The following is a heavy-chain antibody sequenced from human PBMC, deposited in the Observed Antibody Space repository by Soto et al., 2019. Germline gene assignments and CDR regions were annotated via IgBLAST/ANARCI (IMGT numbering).Heavy chain of an antibody. Sequence: QVQLQQWGAGLLKPSETLSLTCAVYSGSFSGYYWSWIRQPPGKGLEWIGEINHSGITKYNPSLTXXVXIXADTSKNQFSLKLTSVTAADTAVYYCARADPYYFDNWGQGTLVTVSS. CDR2: INHSGIT. V-gene: IGHV4-34*01. CDR3: ARADPYYFDN. CDR1: SGSFSGYY. J-gene: IGHJ4*02.